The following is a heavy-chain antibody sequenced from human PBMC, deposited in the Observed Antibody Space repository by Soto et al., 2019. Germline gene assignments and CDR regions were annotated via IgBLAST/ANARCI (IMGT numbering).Heavy chain of an antibody. CDR3: ARAIKRWEVHYYFDY. Sequence: QVVLLQSGAEVKGPGSSVRVSCKVSGSTFNNFAFSWVRQAPGHGPEWMGGIVVISNTADYSRRFQDRVTITADTSTSTLYMELGGLTFEDTGVYYCARAIKRWEVHYYFDYWGQGTLVTVSS. V-gene: IGHV1-69*06. D-gene: IGHD1-26*01. CDR2: IVVISNTA. J-gene: IGHJ4*02. CDR1: GSTFNNFA.